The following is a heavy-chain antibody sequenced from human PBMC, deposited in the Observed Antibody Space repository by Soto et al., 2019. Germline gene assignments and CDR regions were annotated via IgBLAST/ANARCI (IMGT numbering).Heavy chain of an antibody. D-gene: IGHD4-17*01. V-gene: IGHV3-21*01. CDR2: ISDSSSYI. CDR1: GFTFSRYS. Sequence: GGSLRLSCAASGFTFSRYSMNWVRQAPGKGLEWVSSISDSSSYISYTDSVKGRFTISRDNAKNSLYLEMNSLRAEDTAVYYCARVALYGDYPENYYYMDVWGKGTTVTVSS. CDR3: ARVALYGDYPENYYYMDV. J-gene: IGHJ6*03.